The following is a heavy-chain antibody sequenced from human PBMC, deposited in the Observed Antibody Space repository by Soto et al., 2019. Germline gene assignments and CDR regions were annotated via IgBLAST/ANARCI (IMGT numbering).Heavy chain of an antibody. D-gene: IGHD5-12*01. Sequence: QVQLVQPGAEVKKPGASVTVSCKASGYRFSDYYLHWVRQAPGQGPEWMGWMNPNSGDTKYAQKFKGRVTMTRDTYVSTAVMELNWLKSDDTAVYYCARESGGATDTLDYYYFYMGVWGIGTTVTVSS. CDR3: ARESGGATDTLDYYYFYMGV. CDR2: MNPNSGDT. V-gene: IGHV1-2*02. CDR1: GYRFSDYY. J-gene: IGHJ6*03.